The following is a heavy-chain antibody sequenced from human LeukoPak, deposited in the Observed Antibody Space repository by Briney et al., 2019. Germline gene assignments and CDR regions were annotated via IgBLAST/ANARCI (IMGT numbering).Heavy chain of an antibody. V-gene: IGHV1-69*13. Sequence: SVKVSCTASGGTFSSYAISWVRQAPGQGLEWMGGIIPIFGTANYAQKFQGRVTITADESTSTAYTELSSLRSEDTAVYYCARGSSRVWSPTAAIVGDYSNNWFDPWGQGTLVTVSS. CDR1: GGTFSSYA. CDR3: ARGSSRVWSPTAAIVGDYSNNWFDP. J-gene: IGHJ5*02. D-gene: IGHD4-11*01. CDR2: IIPIFGTA.